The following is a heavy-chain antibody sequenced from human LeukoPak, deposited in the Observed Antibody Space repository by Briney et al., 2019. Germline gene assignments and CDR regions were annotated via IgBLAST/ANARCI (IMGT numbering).Heavy chain of an antibody. CDR2: IYNTGTT. J-gene: IGHJ4*02. V-gene: IGHV4-4*07. CDR3: ARGRYFDY. CDR1: GGSISSYY. Sequence: SETLSLTCTVSGGSISSYYWSWIRQPAGKGLEWIGRIYNTGTTNYNPALKSRLTMAVDTSKNQFSLKLTSVTAADTAVYYCARGRYFDYWGQGTLVTVSS.